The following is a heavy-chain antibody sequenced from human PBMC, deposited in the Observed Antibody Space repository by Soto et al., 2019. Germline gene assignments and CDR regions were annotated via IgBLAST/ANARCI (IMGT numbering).Heavy chain of an antibody. CDR2: ISYDGSNK. D-gene: IGHD6-13*01. V-gene: IGHV3-30-3*01. CDR3: ASDYSSSWYYLNYYYGMDV. CDR1: GFTFSSYA. J-gene: IGHJ6*02. Sequence: GGSLRLSCAASGFTFSSYAMHWVRQAPGKGLEWVAVISYDGSNKYYADSVKGRFTISRDNSKNTLYLQMNSLRAEDTAVYYCASDYSSSWYYLNYYYGMDVWGQGTTVTVSS.